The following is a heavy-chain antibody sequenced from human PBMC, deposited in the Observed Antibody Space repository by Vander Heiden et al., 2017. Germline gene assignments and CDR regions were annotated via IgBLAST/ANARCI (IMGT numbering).Heavy chain of an antibody. Sequence: SYAMSWVRQAPGKGLEWVSAISGSGGSTYYADPVKGRFTISRDNSKNTLYLQMNSLRAEDTAVYYCAKARTVLLGCGEFPYYFDYWGQGTLVTVSS. CDR1: SYA. CDR2: ISGSGGST. CDR3: AKARTVLLGCGEFPYYFDY. D-gene: IGHD3-10*01. V-gene: IGHV3-23*01. J-gene: IGHJ4*02.